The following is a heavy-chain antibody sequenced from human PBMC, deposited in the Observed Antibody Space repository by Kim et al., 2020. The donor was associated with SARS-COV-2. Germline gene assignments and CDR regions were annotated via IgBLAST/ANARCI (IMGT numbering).Heavy chain of an antibody. J-gene: IGHJ6*02. CDR1: GYTLTELS. CDR2: FDPEDGER. D-gene: IGHD2-2*01. CDR3: ATGTPLKDIVVVPAAMLYYYGMDV. V-gene: IGHV1-24*01. Sequence: ASVKVSCKVSGYTLTELSMHWVRQAPGKGLEWMGGFDPEDGERIYAQKFQGRVTMTEDTSTDTAYMELSSLRSEDTAVYYCATGTPLKDIVVVPAAMLYYYGMDVWGQGTTVTVSS.